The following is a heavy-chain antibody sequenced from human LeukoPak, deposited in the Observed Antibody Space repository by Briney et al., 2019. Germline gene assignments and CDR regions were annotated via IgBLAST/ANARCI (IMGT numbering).Heavy chain of an antibody. CDR2: ISGSGGST. CDR3: AKDQYDFWSGYPDAFDI. J-gene: IGHJ3*02. D-gene: IGHD3-3*01. V-gene: IGHV3-23*01. Sequence: GRSLRLSCAASGFTFSSYAMSWVRQAPGKGLEWVSAISGSGGSTYYADSVKGRFTISRDNSKNTLYLQMNSLRAEDTAVYYCAKDQYDFWSGYPDAFDIWGQGTMVTVSS. CDR1: GFTFSSYA.